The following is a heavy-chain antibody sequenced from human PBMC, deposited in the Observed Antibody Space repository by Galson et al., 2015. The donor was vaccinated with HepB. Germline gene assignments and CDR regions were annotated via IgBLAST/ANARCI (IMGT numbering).Heavy chain of an antibody. CDR1: GGSISSGDYY. Sequence: TLSLTCTVSGGSISSGDYYWSWIRQPPGKGLEWIGYIYYSGSTYYNPSLKSRVTISVDTSKNQFSLKLSSVTAADTAVYYCARGGSGIPTNWFDPWGQGTLVTVSS. V-gene: IGHV4-30-4*01. CDR3: ARGGSGIPTNWFDP. CDR2: IYYSGST. J-gene: IGHJ5*02. D-gene: IGHD1-26*01.